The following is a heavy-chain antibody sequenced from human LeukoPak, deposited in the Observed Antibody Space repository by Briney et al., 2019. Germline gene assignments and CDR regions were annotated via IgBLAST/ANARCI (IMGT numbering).Heavy chain of an antibody. J-gene: IGHJ4*02. CDR1: GYXLTEVS. V-gene: IGHV1-24*01. CDR2: FDPADGEP. Sequence: ASVKVSCKISGYXLTEVSMHWVRQAPGKGPEWMGGFDPADGEPIYAQKFQGRVTMSEDTSTDTAYMDLSSLRSEDTAVYYCATEVVGYGDVHYFDSWGQGTLVTVSS. D-gene: IGHD4-17*01. CDR3: ATEVVGYGDVHYFDS.